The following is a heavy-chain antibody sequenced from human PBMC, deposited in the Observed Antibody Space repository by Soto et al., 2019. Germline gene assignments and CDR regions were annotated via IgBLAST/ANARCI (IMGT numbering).Heavy chain of an antibody. CDR1: GGTFSSYA. Sequence: QVQLVQSGAEVKKPGSSVKVSCKASGGTFSSYAISWVRQAPGQGLEWMGGIIPIFGTANYAQKFQGRVTITADESTSTAYMELSSMRSEDTAVYYCALGTRCTNGVCFPWRYWGQGTLVTVSS. CDR3: ALGTRCTNGVCFPWRY. V-gene: IGHV1-69*12. J-gene: IGHJ4*02. D-gene: IGHD2-8*01. CDR2: IIPIFGTA.